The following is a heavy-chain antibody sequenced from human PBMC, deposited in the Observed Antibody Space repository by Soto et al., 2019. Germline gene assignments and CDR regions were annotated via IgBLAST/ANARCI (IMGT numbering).Heavy chain of an antibody. V-gene: IGHV4-30-4*01. CDR2: IHHIGST. Sequence: SETLSLTCTVSGGSISSGDYYWTWIRQPPGKGLEWIGYIHHIGSTYYNSSLKSRVTISVDKSKNQFSLNLDSVTAADTAVYYCARDSPPVDYWG. J-gene: IGHJ4*01. CDR1: GGSISSGDYY. CDR3: ARDSPPVDY.